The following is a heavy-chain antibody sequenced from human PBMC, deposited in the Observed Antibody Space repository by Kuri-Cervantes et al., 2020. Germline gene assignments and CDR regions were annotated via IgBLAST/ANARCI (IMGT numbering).Heavy chain of an antibody. CDR1: GFTFSNAW. CDR2: IKSKTDGGTT. D-gene: IGHD3/OR15-3a*01. CDR3: AKSRGLVRHGMDV. V-gene: IGHV3-15*01. Sequence: GGSLRLSCAASGFTFSNAWMSWVRQAPGKGLEWVGRIKSKTDGGTTDYAAPVKGRFTISRDDSKNTLYLQMNSLRAEDTAVYYCAKSRGLVRHGMDVWGQGTTVTVSS. J-gene: IGHJ6*02.